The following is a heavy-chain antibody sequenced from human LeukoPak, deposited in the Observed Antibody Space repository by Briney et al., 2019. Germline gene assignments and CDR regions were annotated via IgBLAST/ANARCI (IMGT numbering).Heavy chain of an antibody. CDR1: GYTFTGYY. CDR2: INPNSGGT. CDR3: AREDLKGNWYDP. V-gene: IGHV1-2*02. J-gene: IGHJ5*02. Sequence: GASVKVSCKASGYTFTGYYMHWVRQAPGQGLEWMGWINPNSGGTNYAQKFRGRVTMTRDTSISTAYMELSRLRSDDTAVYYCAREDLKGNWYDPWGQGTLVTVSS.